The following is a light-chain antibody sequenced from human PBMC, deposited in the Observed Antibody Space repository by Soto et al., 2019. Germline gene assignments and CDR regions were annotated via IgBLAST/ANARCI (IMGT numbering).Light chain of an antibody. J-gene: IGKJ2*01. Sequence: EIVLTQSPATLSLSPGKRATLSCRASQSVSSYLAWYQQKPGQAPRLLIYDASNRATGIPARFSGSGSGTDFTLTISSLEPEDFAVYYCQQRSNWPSYTFGQGTKLEIK. CDR2: DAS. CDR1: QSVSSY. V-gene: IGKV3-11*01. CDR3: QQRSNWPSYT.